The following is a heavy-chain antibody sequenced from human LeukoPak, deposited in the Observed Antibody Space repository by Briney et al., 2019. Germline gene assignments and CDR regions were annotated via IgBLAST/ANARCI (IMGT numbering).Heavy chain of an antibody. CDR2: IYYSGST. V-gene: IGHV4-39*07. CDR3: ARINYYGSGSYYLHYYYMDV. J-gene: IGHJ6*03. Sequence: PSETLSLTCTVPGGSISSSSYYWGWIRQPPGKGLEWIGSIYYSGSTYYNPSLKSRVTISVDTSKNQFSLKLSSVTAADTAVYYCARINYYGSGSYYLHYYYMDVWGKGTTVTVSS. D-gene: IGHD3-10*01. CDR1: GGSISSSSYY.